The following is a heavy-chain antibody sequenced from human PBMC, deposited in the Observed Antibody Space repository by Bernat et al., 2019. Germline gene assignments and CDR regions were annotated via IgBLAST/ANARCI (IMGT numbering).Heavy chain of an antibody. CDR1: GFTFSSYW. CDR3: AKGLDYYGSGSYSY. J-gene: IGHJ4*02. CDR2: IKQDGSER. V-gene: IGHV3-7*03. Sequence: EVQLVESGGGLVQPGGSLRLSCAASGFTFSSYWMSWVRQAPGKGLEWVANIKQDGSERYYVDSVKGRFTISRDNAKNSLYLQMNSLRAEDTALYYCAKGLDYYGSGSYSYWGQGTLVTVSS. D-gene: IGHD3-10*01.